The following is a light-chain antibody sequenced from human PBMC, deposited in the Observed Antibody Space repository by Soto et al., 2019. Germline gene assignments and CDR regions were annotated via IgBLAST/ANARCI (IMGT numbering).Light chain of an antibody. CDR2: EVV. Sequence: QSVLTQPPSAPGSPGQSVTISCTGTKTDIGVYDFVSWYQHHPGKAPRLIIYEVVQRPSGVPDRSSGSKSGNTASLTVSGLQAADEADYFCKSYAGSNTYVFGSGTRSPS. CDR3: KSYAGSNTYV. V-gene: IGLV2-8*01. CDR1: KTDIGVYDF. J-gene: IGLJ1*01.